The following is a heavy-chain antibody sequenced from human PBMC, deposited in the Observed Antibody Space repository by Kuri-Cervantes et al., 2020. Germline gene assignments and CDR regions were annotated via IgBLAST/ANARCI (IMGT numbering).Heavy chain of an antibody. D-gene: IGHD6-19*01. V-gene: IGHV4-39*01. Sequence: SETLSLTCTVSGDSISSRSYYWGWIRQPPGKGLEWIGTIYYSGSTYYNPSLKSRVTISVDTSKNQFSLKLSSVTAADTALYYCARLGIAVAGTSDYWGQGTLVTVSS. J-gene: IGHJ4*02. CDR1: GDSISSRSYY. CDR3: ARLGIAVAGTSDY. CDR2: IYYSGST.